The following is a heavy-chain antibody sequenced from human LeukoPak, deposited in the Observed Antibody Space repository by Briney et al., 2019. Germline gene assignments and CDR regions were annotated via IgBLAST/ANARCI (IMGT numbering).Heavy chain of an antibody. Sequence: GGSLRLSCAASGFTVSNNYMSWVRQAPGKGLEWVSIIYNGGSTYYADSVKGRFTISRENAKNSLYLQMNSLRAGDTAVYYCARGKSQWLVRYYYGMDVWGQGTTVTVSS. V-gene: IGHV3-53*01. J-gene: IGHJ6*02. CDR1: GFTVSNNY. CDR3: ARGKSQWLVRYYYGMDV. CDR2: IYNGGST. D-gene: IGHD6-19*01.